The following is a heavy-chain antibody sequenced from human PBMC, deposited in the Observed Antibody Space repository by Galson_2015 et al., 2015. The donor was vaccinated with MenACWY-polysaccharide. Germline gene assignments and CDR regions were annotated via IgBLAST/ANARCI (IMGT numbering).Heavy chain of an antibody. J-gene: IGHJ4*02. V-gene: IGHV3-7*01. Sequence: SLRLSCAASGFTFSNYWMSWVRQAPGKGLEWVANIKPDGSAEYYADSVRGRFTISRDKTKNSVYLHMSSLRAEDTAVYYCARDISDDYWGQGTLVTVSS. CDR3: ARDISDDY. CDR1: GFTFSNYW. CDR2: IKPDGSAE.